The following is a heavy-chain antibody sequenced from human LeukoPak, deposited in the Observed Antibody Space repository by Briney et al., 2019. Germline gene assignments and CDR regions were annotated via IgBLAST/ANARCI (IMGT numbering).Heavy chain of an antibody. Sequence: GRSLRLSCAASGFTFSSYAMHWVRRAPGKGLEWVAVISYDGSNKYYADSVKGRFTISRDNSKNTLYLQMNSLRAEDTAVYYCAKDRAYGIVFYFDYWGQGTLVTVSS. CDR2: ISYDGSNK. D-gene: IGHD1-26*01. CDR3: AKDRAYGIVFYFDY. V-gene: IGHV3-30-3*01. J-gene: IGHJ4*02. CDR1: GFTFSSYA.